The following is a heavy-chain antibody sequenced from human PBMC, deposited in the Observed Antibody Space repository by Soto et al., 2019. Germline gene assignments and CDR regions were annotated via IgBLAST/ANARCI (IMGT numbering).Heavy chain of an antibody. CDR2: IYYGVGT. V-gene: IGHV4-59*01. CDR1: GVSISSYH. D-gene: IGHD3-16*01. Sequence: QVQLQESGPGLVKSSETLSLSCTVSGVSISSYHWSWIRQPPGKGLEWIGYIYYGVGTNYNPSLNSRLTISADTSKNQFFLKLSSVTAADTAVYYCAKRSRNDAFDIWGQGTMVTVS. J-gene: IGHJ3*02. CDR3: AKRSRNDAFDI.